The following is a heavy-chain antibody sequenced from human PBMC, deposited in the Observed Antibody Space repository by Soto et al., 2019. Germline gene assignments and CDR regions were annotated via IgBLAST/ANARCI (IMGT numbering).Heavy chain of an antibody. CDR3: AKDRWDSSGSHFQH. V-gene: IGHV3-23*01. CDR1: GFTFSNYA. D-gene: IGHD3-22*01. Sequence: GGSLRLSCAASGFTFSNYAMAWVRQAPGKGLEWVSTITYSGGSTYYADSVKGRFTISRDNSKNTLYLQMNSLRAEDTAVYYCAKDRWDSSGSHFQHWGQGTLVTVSS. J-gene: IGHJ1*01. CDR2: ITYSGGST.